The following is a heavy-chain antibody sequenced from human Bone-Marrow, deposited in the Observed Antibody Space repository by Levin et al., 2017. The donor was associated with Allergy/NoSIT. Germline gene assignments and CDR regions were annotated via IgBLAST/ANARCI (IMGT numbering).Heavy chain of an antibody. CDR2: ISGSGGST. CDR3: AKGRDWRFDY. V-gene: IGHV3-23*01. Sequence: GESLKISCAASGFTFSSYAMSWVRQAPGKGLEWVSAISGSGGSTYYADSVKGRFTISRDNSKNTLYLQMNSLRAEDTAVYYCAKGRDWRFDYWGQGTLVTVSS. J-gene: IGHJ4*02. D-gene: IGHD2-21*01. CDR1: GFTFSSYA.